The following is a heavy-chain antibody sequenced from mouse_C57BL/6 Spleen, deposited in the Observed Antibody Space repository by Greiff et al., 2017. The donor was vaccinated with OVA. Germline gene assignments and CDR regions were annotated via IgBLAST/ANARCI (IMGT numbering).Heavy chain of an antibody. D-gene: IGHD1-1*01. CDR3: ARGGVDWWYFDV. J-gene: IGHJ1*03. CDR1: GYAFSSYW. CDR2: IYPGDGDT. Sequence: VQLQQSGAELVKPGASVKISCKASGYAFSSYWMNWVKQRPGKGLEWIGQIYPGDGDTNYNGKFKGKATLTADKSSSTAYMQLSSLTSEDSAVYFCARGGVDWWYFDVWGTGTTVTVSS. V-gene: IGHV1-80*01.